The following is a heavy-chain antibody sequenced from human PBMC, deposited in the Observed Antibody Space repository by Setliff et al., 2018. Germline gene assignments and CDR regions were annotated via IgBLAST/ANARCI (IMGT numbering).Heavy chain of an antibody. CDR2: IIPIFGTA. CDR1: GGTFSSYA. CDR3: ARDGGFGESSRYFDY. J-gene: IGHJ4*02. V-gene: IGHV1-69*05. Sequence: ASVKVSCKASGGTFSSYAISWVRQAPGQGLERMGGIIPIFGTANYAQKFQGRVTITTDESTSTAYMELSSLRSEDTAVYYWARDGGFGESSRYFDYWGQGTLVTVSS. D-gene: IGHD3-10*01.